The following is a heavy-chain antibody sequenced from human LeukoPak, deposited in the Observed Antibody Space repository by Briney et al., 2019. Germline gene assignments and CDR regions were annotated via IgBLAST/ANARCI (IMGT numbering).Heavy chain of an antibody. J-gene: IGHJ4*02. CDR3: ARGSSGYSYGTYYFDY. Sequence: PGGSLGLSCAASGFTFSSYWMSWVRQAPGKGLEWVANIKQDGSEKYYVDSVKGRFTISRDNAKNSLYLQMNSLRAEDTAVYYCARGSSGYSYGTYYFDYWGQGTLVTVSS. D-gene: IGHD5-18*01. CDR1: GFTFSSYW. V-gene: IGHV3-7*01. CDR2: IKQDGSEK.